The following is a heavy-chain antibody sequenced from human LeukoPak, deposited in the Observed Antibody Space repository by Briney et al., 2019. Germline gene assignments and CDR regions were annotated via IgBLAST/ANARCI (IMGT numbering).Heavy chain of an antibody. V-gene: IGHV1-2*02. CDR2: INPNSGGT. D-gene: IGHD6-13*01. CDR1: GYTFTSYD. CDR3: ARVPGYSSSGKRGPTFDP. J-gene: IGHJ5*02. Sequence: GASVKVSCKASGYTFTSYDINWVRQAPGQGLEWMGWINPNSGGTNYAQKFQGRVTMTRDTSISTAYMELSRLRSDDTAVYYCARVPGYSSSGKRGPTFDPWGQGTLVTVSS.